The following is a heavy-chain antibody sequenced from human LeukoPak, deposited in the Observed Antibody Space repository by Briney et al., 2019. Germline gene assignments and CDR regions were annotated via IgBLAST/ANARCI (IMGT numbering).Heavy chain of an antibody. CDR2: IYYSGST. CDR1: GGSISSYY. J-gene: IGHJ4*02. V-gene: IGHV4-59*12. Sequence: SETLSLTCTVSGGSISSYYWSWIRQPPGKGLEWIGYIYYSGSTNYNPSLKSRVTISVDRSKNQFSLKLSSVSAADTAVYYCARGGGYGGEIFDYWGQGTLVTVSS. CDR3: ARGGGYGGEIFDY. D-gene: IGHD5-12*01.